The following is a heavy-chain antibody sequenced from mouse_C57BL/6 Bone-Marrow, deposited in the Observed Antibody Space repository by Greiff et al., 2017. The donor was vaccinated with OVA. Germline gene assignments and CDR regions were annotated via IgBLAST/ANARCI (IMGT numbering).Heavy chain of an antibody. V-gene: IGHV1-74*01. D-gene: IGHD6-1*01. CDR1: GYTFTSYW. Sequence: QVQLKQPGAELVKPGASVKVSCKASGYTFTSYWMHWVKQRPGQGLEWIGRIHPSDSDTNYHQKFTGKATLTAEKSSSTAYMQLSSLTSEDSAVXYGAFPGGASGAMDYWGQGTSVTVSS. CDR2: IHPSDSDT. CDR3: AFPGGASGAMDY. J-gene: IGHJ4*01.